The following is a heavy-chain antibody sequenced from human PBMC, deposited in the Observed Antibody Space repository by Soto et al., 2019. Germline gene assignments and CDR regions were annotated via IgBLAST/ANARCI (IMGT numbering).Heavy chain of an antibody. J-gene: IGHJ4*02. D-gene: IGHD6-13*01. CDR1: GFTFSSYA. V-gene: IGHV3-23*01. CDR2: ISGSGGST. Sequence: GGSLRLSCAASGFTFSSYAMSWVRQAPGKGLEWVSAISGSGGSTYYADSVKGRFTISRDDSKNTLYLQMNSLRAEDTAVYYCALAGIAAAGLNFDYWGQGTLVTVSS. CDR3: ALAGIAAAGLNFDY.